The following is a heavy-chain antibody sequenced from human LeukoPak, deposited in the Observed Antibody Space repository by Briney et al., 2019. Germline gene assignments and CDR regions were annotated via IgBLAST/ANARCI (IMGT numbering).Heavy chain of an antibody. CDR2: IKQDGSEK. CDR3: ARDRGYCTSTSCPLFDY. J-gene: IGHJ4*02. D-gene: IGHD2-2*01. CDR1: GFTFSSYW. V-gene: IGHV3-7*03. Sequence: GGSLRLSCAASGFTFSSYWMSWVRQAPGKGLEWAANIKQDGSEKYYVDSVKGRFTISRDNAKNPLYLQMNSLRADDTAVYYCARDRGYCTSTSCPLFDYWGQGTRVTVSS.